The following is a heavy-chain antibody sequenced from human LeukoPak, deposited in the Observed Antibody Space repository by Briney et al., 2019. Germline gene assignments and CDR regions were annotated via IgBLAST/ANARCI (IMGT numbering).Heavy chain of an antibody. Sequence: GESLKISCKGSGYNFAGYWISWVRQMPGKGLEWMGRIDPSDSYINHSPSFQGHVSISADKSVSTAYLQWSSLKASDSAMYYCARQPRGTVVFDYWGQGTLVTVSS. V-gene: IGHV5-10-1*01. J-gene: IGHJ4*02. CDR1: GYNFAGYW. D-gene: IGHD4-23*01. CDR2: IDPSDSYI. CDR3: ARQPRGTVVFDY.